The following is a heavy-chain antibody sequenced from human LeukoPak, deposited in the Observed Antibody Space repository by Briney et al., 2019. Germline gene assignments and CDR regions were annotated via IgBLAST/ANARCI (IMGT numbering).Heavy chain of an antibody. D-gene: IGHD2-15*01. Sequence: GSFPTLVNPTQTLRVTCTFCGLSLTTSGVGVGWIRQPPGKALEWLALIYWDDDKRYSPSLKSRLTITKDTSKNQVVLRMTNMDPVDTATYYCAHTRDDCSGGICYSIAYDYWGQGTLVTVSS. J-gene: IGHJ4*02. CDR3: AHTRDDCSGGICYSIAYDY. CDR1: GLSLTTSGVG. V-gene: IGHV2-5*02. CDR2: IYWDDDK.